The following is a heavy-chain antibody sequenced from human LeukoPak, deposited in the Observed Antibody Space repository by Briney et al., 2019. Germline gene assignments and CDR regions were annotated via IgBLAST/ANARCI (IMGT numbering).Heavy chain of an antibody. D-gene: IGHD1-7*01. J-gene: IGHJ6*03. Sequence: ASVKVSCKASGYTFTSYGISWVRQAPGQGLEWMGWLSAYNGNTNYAQKLQGRVTMTTDTSTSTAYMELRSLRSDDTAVYYCARDPPVITGTTRAYYYYYMDVWGKGTTVTVSS. CDR1: GYTFTSYG. V-gene: IGHV1-18*01. CDR3: ARDPPVITGTTRAYYYYYMDV. CDR2: LSAYNGNT.